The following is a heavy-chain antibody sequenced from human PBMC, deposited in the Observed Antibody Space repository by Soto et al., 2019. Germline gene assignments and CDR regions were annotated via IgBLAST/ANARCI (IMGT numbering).Heavy chain of an antibody. J-gene: IGHJ4*02. V-gene: IGHV4-4*02. CDR3: ARATTTGTYFDY. CDR1: GGSISRSNW. CDR2: IYHSGST. Sequence: SETLSLTCAVSGGSISRSNWWSWVRQPPGKGLEWIGEIYHSGSTNYNPSLKSRVTISLDKSNNQFSLNLTSVTAADTAVYYCARATTTGTYFDYGGQGTLVPV. D-gene: IGHD1-1*01.